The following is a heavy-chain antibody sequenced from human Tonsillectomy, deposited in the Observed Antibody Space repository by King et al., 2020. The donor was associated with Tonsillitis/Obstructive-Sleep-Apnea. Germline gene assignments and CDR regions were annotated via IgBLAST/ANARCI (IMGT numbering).Heavy chain of an antibody. Sequence: VQLQESGPGLVKPSGTLSLTCAVSGGSISSNYWWSWVRQPPGKGLEWIGEIYHSGSTNYNPSLKSRVTISVDKSKKQFSLKLRSVTAADTAVYYCARAPGVVVLAGTGPEDYYYDYWGQGTLVTVSS. CDR1: GGSISSNYW. CDR2: IYHSGST. J-gene: IGHJ4*02. V-gene: IGHV4-4*02. CDR3: ARAPGVVVLAGTGPEDYYYDY. D-gene: IGHD2-2*01.